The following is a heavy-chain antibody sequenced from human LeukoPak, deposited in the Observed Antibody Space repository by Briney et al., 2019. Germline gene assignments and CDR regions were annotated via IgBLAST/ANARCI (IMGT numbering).Heavy chain of an antibody. J-gene: IGHJ4*02. V-gene: IGHV3-48*03. CDR3: ARGYKVLWFGDSRSY. CDR2: ISSSGSTI. Sequence: QSGGSLRLSCAASGFTFSSYEMNWVRQAPGKGLEWVSYISSSGSTIYYADSVKGRFTISRDNAKNSLYLQMNSLRAEDTAVYYCARGYKVLWFGDSRSYWGQGTLVTVSS. D-gene: IGHD3-10*01. CDR1: GFTFSSYE.